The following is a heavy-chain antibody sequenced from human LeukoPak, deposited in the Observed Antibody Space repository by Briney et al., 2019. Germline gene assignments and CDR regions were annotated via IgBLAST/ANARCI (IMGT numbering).Heavy chain of an antibody. Sequence: GGSLRLSCAASGSTVSSTYMSWVRQAPGKGLEWVSVIYKDGKIYYIDSVKGRFTISRDTSKNTLYLQMNSLRVEDTAVYYCASRHCSGGDCYFAGADPFDHWGQGTLVTVSS. V-gene: IGHV3-53*01. CDR2: IYKDGKI. CDR1: GSTVSSTY. D-gene: IGHD2-21*01. CDR3: ASRHCSGGDCYFAGADPFDH. J-gene: IGHJ4*02.